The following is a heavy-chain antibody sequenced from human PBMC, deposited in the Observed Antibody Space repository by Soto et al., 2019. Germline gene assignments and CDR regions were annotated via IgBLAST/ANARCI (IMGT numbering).Heavy chain of an antibody. Sequence: SQTHSLTCAISGDSVSSNAASWNWIRQSPSRGLEWLGRTYFRSKWYNDYAVSVKSRIIINPDTSNNQFSLQLNSVTPEDTAVYFCAKGDNLGPKTGYAFDPWGQGIMVTVSS. D-gene: IGHD5-12*01. CDR2: TYFRSKWYN. V-gene: IGHV6-1*01. CDR3: AKGDNLGPKTGYAFDP. J-gene: IGHJ5*02. CDR1: GDSVSSNAAS.